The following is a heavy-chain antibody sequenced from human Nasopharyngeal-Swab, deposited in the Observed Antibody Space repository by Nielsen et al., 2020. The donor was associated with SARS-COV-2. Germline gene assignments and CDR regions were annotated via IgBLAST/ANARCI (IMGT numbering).Heavy chain of an antibody. V-gene: IGHV3-21*01. D-gene: IGHD4-23*01. CDR3: TRDIGGKYGY. J-gene: IGHJ4*02. Sequence: GESLKISCAASGFTFSTYSMNWVRQAPGKGLEWVSAISSSYTYMYYGDSVKGRFTISRDNAKNMLYLQMNSLRGEDTAVYYCTRDIGGKYGYWGQGNLVTVSS. CDR1: GFTFSTYS. CDR2: ISSSYTYM.